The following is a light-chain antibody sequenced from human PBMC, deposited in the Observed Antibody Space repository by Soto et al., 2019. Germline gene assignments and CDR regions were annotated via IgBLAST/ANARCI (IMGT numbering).Light chain of an antibody. J-gene: IGLJ2*01. V-gene: IGLV2-14*01. Sequence: QSALTQPASVSGSPGQSITISCTGTSSDVGPYTYVSWYQQHPGKAPKLLIYEVSNRPSGVSSRFSGSKSGNTASLTISGLQADDEDHYCCFSYTANSTAFGGGTKLTVL. CDR3: FSYTANSTA. CDR2: EVS. CDR1: SSDVGPYTY.